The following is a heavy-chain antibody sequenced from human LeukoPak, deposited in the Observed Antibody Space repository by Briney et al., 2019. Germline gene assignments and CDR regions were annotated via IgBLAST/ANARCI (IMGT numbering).Heavy chain of an antibody. J-gene: IGHJ4*02. CDR1: GGSISSYY. Sequence: PSETLSLTCTVSGGSISSYYWGWIRQPPGKGLEWIGSIYYSGSTYYNPSLKSRVTISVDTSKNQFSLKLSSVTAADTAVYYCARGGGTGGYFDYWGQGTLVTVSS. CDR3: ARGGGTGGYFDY. V-gene: IGHV4-39*07. CDR2: IYYSGST. D-gene: IGHD4-23*01.